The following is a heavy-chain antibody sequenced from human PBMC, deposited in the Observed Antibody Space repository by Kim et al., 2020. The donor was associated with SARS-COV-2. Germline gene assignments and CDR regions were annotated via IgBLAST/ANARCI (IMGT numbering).Heavy chain of an antibody. J-gene: IGHJ5*02. CDR3: TRDLNHHYYGSGSYEA. CDR1: GFTFGDYA. V-gene: IGHV3-49*03. Sequence: GGSLRLSCTASGFTFGDYAMSWFRQAPGKGLEWVGFIRSKAYGGTTEYAASVKGRFTISRDDSKSIAYLQMNSLKTEDTAVYYCTRDLNHHYYGSGSYEAWGQGTLVTVSS. D-gene: IGHD3-10*01. CDR2: IRSKAYGGTT.